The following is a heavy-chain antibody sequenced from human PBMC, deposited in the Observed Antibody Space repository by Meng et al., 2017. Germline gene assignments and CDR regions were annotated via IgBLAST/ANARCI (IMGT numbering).Heavy chain of an antibody. D-gene: IGHD6-19*01. V-gene: IGHV3-53*01. CDR3: ARDSSSGWYHNY. CDR1: GCAVTTSY. J-gene: IGHJ4*02. CDR2: IYSGGST. Sequence: EQLAESGCGLMQPGGSLRLSRTPSGCAVTTSYMSWVRQAPGKGLEWVSVIYSGGSTYYADSVKGRFSISRDNSKNTLYLQMNSLRAEDTAVYFCARDSSSGWYHNYWGQGTLVTVSS.